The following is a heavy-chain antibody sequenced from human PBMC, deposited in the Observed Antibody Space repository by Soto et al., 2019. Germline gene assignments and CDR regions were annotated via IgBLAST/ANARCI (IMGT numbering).Heavy chain of an antibody. CDR3: ARDRVDTSAFDI. V-gene: IGHV1-69*12. Sequence: QVQLVQSGAEVKKPGPSVKVSCKASGGTFSSYAISWVRQAPGQGLEWMGGIIPIFGTANYAQKFQGSVTITADESRSTAYMELSSLRSEDTAVYYCARDRVDTSAFDIWGQGTMVTVSS. CDR1: GGTFSSYA. CDR2: IIPIFGTA. J-gene: IGHJ3*02. D-gene: IGHD5-18*01.